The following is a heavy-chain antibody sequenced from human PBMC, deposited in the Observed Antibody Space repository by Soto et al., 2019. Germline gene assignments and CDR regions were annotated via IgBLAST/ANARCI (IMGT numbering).Heavy chain of an antibody. CDR3: ARLGIAVAKDDY. CDR2: IYYSGST. D-gene: IGHD6-19*01. V-gene: IGHV4-39*01. CDR1: GGSISSSSYY. J-gene: IGHJ4*02. Sequence: SETLSLTCTVSGGSISSSSYYWGWIRQPPGKGLEWIGSIYYSGSTYYNPSLKSRVTISVDTSKNQFSLKLSSVTAADTAVYYCARLGIAVAKDDYWGQGTLVTVSS.